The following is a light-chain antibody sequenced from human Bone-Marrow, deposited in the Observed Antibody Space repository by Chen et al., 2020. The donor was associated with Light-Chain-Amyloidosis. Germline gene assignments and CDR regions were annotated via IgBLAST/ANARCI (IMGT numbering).Light chain of an antibody. CDR2: GSS. CDR3: QQYGTSPLT. V-gene: IGKV3-20*01. J-gene: IGKJ4*01. Sequence: EIVLTQSPGTLSLSTGEGANLSCRASQTINSNYLTLYQQKFGHAPRLLIYGSSSRATGIPDRFTGSGSGTDFTLTINRLQPEDFAMYYCQQYGTSPLTFGGGTKVEIK. CDR1: QTINSNY.